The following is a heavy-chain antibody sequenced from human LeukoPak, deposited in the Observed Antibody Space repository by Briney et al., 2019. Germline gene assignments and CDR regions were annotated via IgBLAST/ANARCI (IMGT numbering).Heavy chain of an antibody. D-gene: IGHD3-22*01. Sequence: GGSLRLSCTAYGFTFDDYAMHWVRQAPRKGLEWVSLISWDGGSTYYADSVKGRFTISRDNSKNSLYLQMNSLRAEDTALYYCAKEGYYYDSSGSGTFDIWGQGTMVTVSS. J-gene: IGHJ3*02. CDR2: ISWDGGST. V-gene: IGHV3-43D*04. CDR3: AKEGYYYDSSGSGTFDI. CDR1: GFTFDDYA.